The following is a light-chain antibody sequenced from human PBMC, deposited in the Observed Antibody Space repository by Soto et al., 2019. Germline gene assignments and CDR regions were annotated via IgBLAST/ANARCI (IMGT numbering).Light chain of an antibody. CDR1: SSNIGAGYD. CDR2: GNS. J-gene: IGLJ2*01. CDR3: QSYDSSLSGPVVV. Sequence: QSVLTQPPSVSGAPGQRVTISCTGSSSNIGAGYDVHWYQQLPGTPPKLLIYGNSNRPSGVPDRFSGSKSGTSASLAITGLQAEDEADYYCQSYDSSLSGPVVVFGGGTKLTVL. V-gene: IGLV1-40*01.